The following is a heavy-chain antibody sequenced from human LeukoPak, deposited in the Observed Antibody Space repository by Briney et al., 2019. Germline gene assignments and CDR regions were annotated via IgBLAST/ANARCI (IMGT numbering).Heavy chain of an antibody. J-gene: IGHJ4*02. CDR2: ISYDGSNK. Sequence: GRSLRLSCAASGFTFSSYGMHWVRQAPGKGLEWVAVISYDGSNKYYADSVKGRFTISRDNSKNTLYLQMNSLRAEDTAVYYCAKVGIAAAGTPLGYWGQGTLVTVSS. CDR3: AKVGIAAAGTPLGY. V-gene: IGHV3-30*18. CDR1: GFTFSSYG. D-gene: IGHD6-13*01.